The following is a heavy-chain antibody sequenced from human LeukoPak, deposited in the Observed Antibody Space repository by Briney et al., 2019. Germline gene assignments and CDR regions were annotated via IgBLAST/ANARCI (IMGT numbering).Heavy chain of an antibody. D-gene: IGHD1-26*01. V-gene: IGHV1-46*01. J-gene: IGHJ6*03. CDR1: GYTFTSYY. CDR2: INPSGGST. CDR3: ARVRDSGSYHRVLYYMDV. Sequence: ASVKVSCKASGYTFTSYYMHWVRQAPGQGLEWMGIINPSGGSTSYAQKFQGRVTMTKDTSTSTVYMELSSLRSEDTAVYYCARVRDSGSYHRVLYYMDVWGKGTTVTVSS.